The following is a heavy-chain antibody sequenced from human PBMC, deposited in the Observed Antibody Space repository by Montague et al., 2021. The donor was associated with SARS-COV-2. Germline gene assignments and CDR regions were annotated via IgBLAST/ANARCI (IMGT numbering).Heavy chain of an antibody. D-gene: IGHD3-22*01. CDR1: GGSFSGYD. CDR2: IDHSGST. J-gene: IGHJ2*01. CDR3: TRGAPTITMIVVVVTGAGWYFDL. V-gene: IGHV4-34*01. Sequence: SETLSLTCAVYGGSFSGYDWSWIRQSPGKGLEWIGEIDHSGSTNYNPSLKSRVTISVDTSKNQFSLKLSSVTAADTAVYYCTRGAPTITMIVVVVTGAGWYFDLWGRGTPVSVSA.